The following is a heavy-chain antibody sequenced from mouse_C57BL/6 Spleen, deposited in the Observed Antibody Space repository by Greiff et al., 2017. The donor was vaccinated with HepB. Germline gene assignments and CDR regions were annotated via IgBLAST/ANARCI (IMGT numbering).Heavy chain of an antibody. Sequence: QVQLKQPGAELVRPGSSVKLSCKASGYTFTSYWMHWVKQRPIQGLEWIGNIDPSDSETHYNQKFKDKATLTVDKSSSTAYMQLSSLTSEDSAVYYCAIYGYDDGYYFDYWGQGTTLTVSS. CDR1: GYTFTSYW. D-gene: IGHD2-2*01. J-gene: IGHJ2*01. CDR3: AIYGYDDGYYFDY. V-gene: IGHV1-52*01. CDR2: IDPSDSET.